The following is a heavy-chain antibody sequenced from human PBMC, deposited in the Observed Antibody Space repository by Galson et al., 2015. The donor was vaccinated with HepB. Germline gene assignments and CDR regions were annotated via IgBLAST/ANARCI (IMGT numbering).Heavy chain of an antibody. J-gene: IGHJ4*02. D-gene: IGHD6-13*01. CDR2: IRYDGSNK. CDR3: AKTKSSHSSSWYYFDY. V-gene: IGHV3-30*02. CDR1: GFTFSSYG. Sequence: SLRLSCAASGFTFSSYGMHWVRQAPGKGLEWVAFIRYDGSNKYYADSVKGRFTISRDNSKNTLYLQMNSLRAEDTAVYYCAKTKSSHSSSWYYFDYWGQGTLVTVSS.